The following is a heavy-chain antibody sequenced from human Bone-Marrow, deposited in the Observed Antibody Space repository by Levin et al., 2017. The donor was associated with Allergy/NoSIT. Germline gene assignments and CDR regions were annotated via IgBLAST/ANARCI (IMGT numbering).Heavy chain of an antibody. CDR2: IKSKTDGGTT. CDR3: TTGPPIGDYYDYYMDG. CDR1: GFTFSNAW. V-gene: IGHV3-15*01. Sequence: GGSLRLSCAASGFTFSNAWMSWVRQAPGKGLEWVGRIKSKTDGGTTDYAAPVKGRFTISRDDSKNTLYLQMNSLKTEDTAVYYCTTGPPIGDYYDYYMDGWGKGTTVTVSS. J-gene: IGHJ6*03. D-gene: IGHD2-15*01.